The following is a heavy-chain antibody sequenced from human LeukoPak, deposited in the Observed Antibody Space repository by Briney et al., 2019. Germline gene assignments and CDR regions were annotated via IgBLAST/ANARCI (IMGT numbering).Heavy chain of an antibody. CDR1: GGSISSSGYY. D-gene: IGHD4-23*01. CDR3: ARLHYGGNYGYYYYYMDV. V-gene: IGHV4-39*01. J-gene: IGHJ6*03. Sequence: SETLSLTCTVSGGSISSSGYYWGWIRQPPGKGLEWIGSIYYTGSTYYNPSLRSRVTISVDTSKKQFSLKLSSVTAADTSVYYCARLHYGGNYGYYYYYMDVWGKGTTVTISS. CDR2: IYYTGST.